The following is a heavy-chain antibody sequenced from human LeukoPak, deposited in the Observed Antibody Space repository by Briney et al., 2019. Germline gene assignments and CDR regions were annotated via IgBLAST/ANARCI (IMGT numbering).Heavy chain of an antibody. J-gene: IGHJ4*02. CDR2: ISSSSYI. CDR3: ARSGSSSDDY. CDR1: GFTFSSYS. Sequence: GGSLRLSCAASGFTFSSYSMNWVRQAPGKGLEWVSSISSSSYIYYADSVKGRFTISRDNAKNSLYLQMNGLRAEDTAVYYCARSGSSSDDYWGQGTLVTVSS. V-gene: IGHV3-21*01. D-gene: IGHD6-6*01.